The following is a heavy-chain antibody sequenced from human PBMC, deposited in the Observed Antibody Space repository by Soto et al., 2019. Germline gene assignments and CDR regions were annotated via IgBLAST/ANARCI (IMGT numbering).Heavy chain of an antibody. CDR1: GGTFSSYA. CDR3: ARVCSGGSCYSRGSRSDYYCGMDV. V-gene: IGHV1-69*01. CDR2: IIPIFGTA. Sequence: QVQLVQSGAEVKKPGSSVKVSCKASGGTFSSYAISWVRQAPGQGLEWMGGIIPIFGTANYAQKFQGRVTITADESKSKAYMELISLRSEDTAVYYCARVCSGGSCYSRGSRSDYYCGMDVWGQGTTVTVSS. J-gene: IGHJ6*02. D-gene: IGHD2-15*01.